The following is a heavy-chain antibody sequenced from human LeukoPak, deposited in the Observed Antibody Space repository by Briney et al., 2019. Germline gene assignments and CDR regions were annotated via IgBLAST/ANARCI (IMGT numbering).Heavy chain of an antibody. CDR1: GFTVSNNY. V-gene: IGHV3-53*01. J-gene: IGHJ4*02. CDR3: ARDHSPQSESYGDYGLDY. D-gene: IGHD4-17*01. Sequence: GGSLRLSCAASGFTVSNNYMSWVRQAPGKGLEWVSVIYRGGSTYYADSVKGRFTISRDNSKNTLYVQMNSLRGDDAAVYYCARDHSPQSESYGDYGLDYWGQGTLVTVSS. CDR2: IYRGGST.